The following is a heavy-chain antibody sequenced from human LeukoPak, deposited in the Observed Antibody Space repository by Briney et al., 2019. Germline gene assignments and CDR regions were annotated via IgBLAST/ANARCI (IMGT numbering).Heavy chain of an antibody. V-gene: IGHV3-73*01. CDR1: GFTFSGSA. Sequence: GGSLRPSCAASGFTFSGSAMHWVRQASGKGLEWVGRIRSKTNSYATSYAASVKGRFALSRDDSKNTAYLQMNSLKTEDTAVYYCTRYNVGFESWGQGTLVTVSS. D-gene: IGHD1-1*01. CDR2: IRSKTNSYAT. J-gene: IGHJ4*02. CDR3: TRYNVGFES.